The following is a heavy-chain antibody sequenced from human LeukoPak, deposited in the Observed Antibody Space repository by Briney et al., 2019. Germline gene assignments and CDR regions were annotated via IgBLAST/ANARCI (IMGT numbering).Heavy chain of an antibody. J-gene: IGHJ4*02. Sequence: PGGSLRLSCAASGFTFSSYWMSWVRQAPGKGLEWVANIKHDGSEKYYVDSVKGRFTISRDNAKNSLYLQMNSLRAEDTAVYYCARVALVWKATYYFDYWGQGTLVTFSS. CDR1: GFTFSSYW. D-gene: IGHD3-16*01. CDR2: IKHDGSEK. CDR3: ARVALVWKATYYFDY. V-gene: IGHV3-7*01.